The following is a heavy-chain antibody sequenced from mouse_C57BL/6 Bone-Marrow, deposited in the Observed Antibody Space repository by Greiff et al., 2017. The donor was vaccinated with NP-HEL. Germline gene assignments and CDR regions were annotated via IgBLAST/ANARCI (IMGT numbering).Heavy chain of an antibody. J-gene: IGHJ4*01. D-gene: IGHD2-4*01. CDR3: ARECDYDGDYAMDY. CDR1: GFTFSSYA. V-gene: IGHV5-4*01. Sequence: VQLKESGGGLVKPGGSLKLSCAASGFTFSSYAMSWVRQTPEKRLEWVATISDGGSYTYYPDNVKGRFTISRDHAKNNLYLQMSHLKSEDTAMYYCARECDYDGDYAMDYWGQGTSVTVSS. CDR2: ISDGGSYT.